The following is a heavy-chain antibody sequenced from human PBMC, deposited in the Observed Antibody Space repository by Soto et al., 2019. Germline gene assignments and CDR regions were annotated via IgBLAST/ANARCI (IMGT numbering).Heavy chain of an antibody. V-gene: IGHV1-18*01. D-gene: IGHD6-19*01. CDR2: ISAYNGNT. CDR1: GYTFTSYG. CDR3: ARDLAVALIDY. J-gene: IGHJ4*02. Sequence: QVQLVQSGAEVKKPGASVKVSCKASGYTFTSYGISWVRQAPGQGLEGMGWISAYNGNTKYAQKLQGRVTMTPDTSTSTAYVGLRGRGSEETAVSYGARDLAVALIDYWGQGTLVTVSS.